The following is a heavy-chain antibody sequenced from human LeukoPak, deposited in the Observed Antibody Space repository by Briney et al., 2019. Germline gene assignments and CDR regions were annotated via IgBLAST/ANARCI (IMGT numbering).Heavy chain of an antibody. D-gene: IGHD3-3*01. Sequence: GGSLRLSCAASGFTVSSNYMSWVRQARGKGLEWVSVIYSGGSTYYADSVKGRFTISRDNFKNTLYLQMNSLRAEDTAVYYCARTALEAGPTPRYYYYYYVDVWGKGTTVTVSS. CDR2: IYSGGST. CDR3: ARTALEAGPTPRYYYYYYVDV. J-gene: IGHJ6*03. CDR1: GFTVSSNY. V-gene: IGHV3-53*01.